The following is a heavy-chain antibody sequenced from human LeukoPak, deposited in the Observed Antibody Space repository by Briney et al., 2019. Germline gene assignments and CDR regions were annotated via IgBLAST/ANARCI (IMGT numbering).Heavy chain of an antibody. CDR3: ARDGYYYDTRGAFDI. J-gene: IGHJ3*02. CDR2: IYSGGST. V-gene: IGHV3-53*01. D-gene: IGHD3-22*01. Sequence: GGSLRLSCAASGFTVSSNYMSWVRQAPGKGLEWVSVIYSGGSTYYADSVKGRFTISRDNSKNTLYLQMNSLRAEDTAVYYCARDGYYYDTRGAFDIWGQGTMVTVSS. CDR1: GFTVSSNY.